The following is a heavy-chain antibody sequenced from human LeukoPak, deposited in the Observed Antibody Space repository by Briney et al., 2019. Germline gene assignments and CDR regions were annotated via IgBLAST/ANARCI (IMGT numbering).Heavy chain of an antibody. V-gene: IGHV4-34*01. J-gene: IGHJ5*02. CDR2: INHSGST. D-gene: IGHD3-10*01. CDR3: ARRSTYYYGSGPSNWFDP. CDR1: GGSFSGYY. Sequence: SETLSLTCAVYGGSFSGYYWSWIRQPPGKGLEWIGEINHSGSTNYNPSLKSRVTISVDTSKDQFSLKLSSVTAADTAVYYCARRSTYYYGSGPSNWFDPWGQGTLVTVSS.